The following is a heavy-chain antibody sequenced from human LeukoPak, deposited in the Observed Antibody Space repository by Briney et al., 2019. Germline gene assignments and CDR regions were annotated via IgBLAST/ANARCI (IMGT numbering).Heavy chain of an antibody. J-gene: IGHJ4*02. CDR3: ARVLGSRRRPFGESPHRKAYYFDY. V-gene: IGHV4-38-2*02. CDR1: GYSISSGYY. Sequence: SETLSLTCTVSGYSISSGYYWGWIRQPPGKGLEWIGSIYHSGSTYYNPSLKSRVTISVDTSKNQFSLKLTSVTAANTAVYYCARVLGSRRRPFGESPHRKAYYFDYWGQGTLVTVSS. CDR2: IYHSGST. D-gene: IGHD3-10*01.